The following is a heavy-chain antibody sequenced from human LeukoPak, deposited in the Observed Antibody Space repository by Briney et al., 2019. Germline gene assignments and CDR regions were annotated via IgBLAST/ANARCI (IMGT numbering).Heavy chain of an antibody. V-gene: IGHV4-4*07. D-gene: IGHD1-26*01. J-gene: IGHJ5*02. Sequence: SETLSLTCTVSGGSMSFYYWSWIRQPAGKGLEWIGRIYASGSTDYNPSLKSRLTMSVDTSKNQFSLELTSVTAADTAVYYCAREGGSYNSFDPWGQGTLVTVSS. CDR3: AREGGSYNSFDP. CDR2: IYASGST. CDR1: GGSMSFYY.